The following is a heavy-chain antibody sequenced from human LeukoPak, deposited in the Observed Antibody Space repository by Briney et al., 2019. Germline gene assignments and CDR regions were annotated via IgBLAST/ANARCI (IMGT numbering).Heavy chain of an antibody. CDR3: ARDILKTYYDFWSENGPDNWLDP. Sequence: ASVKVSCKASGYTFTSYYMHWVRQAPGQGLEWMGIINPSGGSTSYAQKFQGRVTMTRDTSTSTVYMELSSLRSEDTAVYYCARDILKTYYDFWSENGPDNWLDPWGQGTLVTVSS. V-gene: IGHV1-46*01. J-gene: IGHJ5*02. CDR2: INPSGGST. D-gene: IGHD3-3*01. CDR1: GYTFTSYY.